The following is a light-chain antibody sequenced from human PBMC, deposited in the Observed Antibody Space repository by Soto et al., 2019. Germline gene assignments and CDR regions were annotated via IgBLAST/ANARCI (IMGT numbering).Light chain of an antibody. CDR1: QSVSSSY. J-gene: IGKJ1*01. CDR3: QQYGSSPRT. Sequence: EIVLTQSPDTLSLSPGARATLSCRASQSVSSSYLAWYQQKPGQAPRLLIYGASSRATGIPDRFSGSGSGTDFTLTISRLEPEDFAVYYCQQYGSSPRTFGQGAMV. V-gene: IGKV3-20*01. CDR2: GAS.